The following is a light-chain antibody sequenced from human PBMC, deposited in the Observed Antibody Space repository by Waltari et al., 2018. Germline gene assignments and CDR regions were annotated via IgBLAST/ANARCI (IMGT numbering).Light chain of an antibody. CDR1: SSNIGAGFD. CDR2: GNN. Sequence: QTVLTQPPSVSGAPGQRVTIPCTGSSSNIGAGFDVHWYQQLPGTAPKLLIYGNNIRPSGGPDRFSGSKSGTSASLAITGRQAEEEADYDCQSFDTSRIGSDWVFGGGTRLTVL. V-gene: IGLV1-40*01. CDR3: QSFDTSRIGSDWV. J-gene: IGLJ3*02.